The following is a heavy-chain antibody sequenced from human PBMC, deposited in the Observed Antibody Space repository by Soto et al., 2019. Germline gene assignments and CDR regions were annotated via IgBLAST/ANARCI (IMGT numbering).Heavy chain of an antibody. D-gene: IGHD2-15*01. V-gene: IGHV1-58*01. CDR3: AALGGVAATYYYYGMDV. CDR1: GFTFTSSA. J-gene: IGHJ6*02. CDR2: IVVGSGNT. Sequence: ASVKVSCKASGFTFTSSAVQGVRQASGQRLEWIGWIVVGSGNTNYAQKFQERVTITRDMSTSTAYMELSSLRSEDTAVYYCAALGGVAATYYYYGMDVWGQGTTVTVSS.